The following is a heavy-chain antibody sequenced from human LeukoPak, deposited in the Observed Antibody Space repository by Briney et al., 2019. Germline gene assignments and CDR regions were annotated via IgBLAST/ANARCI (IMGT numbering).Heavy chain of an antibody. D-gene: IGHD3-3*01. V-gene: IGHV1-18*01. Sequence: ASVKVSCKASGYTFTSYGISWVRQAPGQGLEWMGWISAYNGNTNYAQKLQGRVTMTTDTSTSIAYMELRSLRSDDTAVYYCARQYYDFWSGYYTFDYWGQGTLVTVSS. CDR1: GYTFTSYG. CDR3: ARQYYDFWSGYYTFDY. CDR2: ISAYNGNT. J-gene: IGHJ4*02.